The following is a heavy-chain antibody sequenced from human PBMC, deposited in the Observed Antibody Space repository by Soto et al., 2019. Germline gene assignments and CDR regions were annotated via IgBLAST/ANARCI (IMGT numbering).Heavy chain of an antibody. CDR2: IYDSGDT. CDR3: ATLSLIWYIFDY. Sequence: QVQLQESGPGLVKPSQTLSLTCTVSGGSISSGDYYWSWIRQHPGKGLEWIGYIYDSGDTYYNPSLKSRVTISVDTSKNQFSLKLSSVTAADTAVYYCATLSLIWYIFDYWGQGTLVTVSS. D-gene: IGHD1-1*01. CDR1: GGSISSGDYY. V-gene: IGHV4-31*03. J-gene: IGHJ4*02.